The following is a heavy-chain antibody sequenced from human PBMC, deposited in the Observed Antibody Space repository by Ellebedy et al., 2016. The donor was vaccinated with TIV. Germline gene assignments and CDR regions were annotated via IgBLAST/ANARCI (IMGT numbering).Heavy chain of an antibody. Sequence: GGSLRLSCAASGFTFSSYSMHWVRQAPGKGLEYVSAITGDGGSTYYANSVKGRFTISRDNSKNTLYLQMGSLRTEDTAVYYCARVGAGYDYWGQGTLVTVSS. J-gene: IGHJ4*02. D-gene: IGHD2-2*03. V-gene: IGHV3-64*01. CDR3: ARVGAGYDY. CDR1: GFTFSSYS. CDR2: ITGDGGST.